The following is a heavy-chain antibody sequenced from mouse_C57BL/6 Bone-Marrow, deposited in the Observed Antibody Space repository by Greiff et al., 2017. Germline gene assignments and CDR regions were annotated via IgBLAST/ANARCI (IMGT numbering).Heavy chain of an antibody. V-gene: IGHV14-4*01. CDR2: IDPENGDT. Sequence: EVKLQQSGAELVRPGASVKLSCTASGFNIKDDYMHWVKQRPEQGLEWIGWIDPENGDTEYASKFQGKATITADTSANTAYLQRSSLTSEDTAVYYCSTYYSNGGFAYWGQGTLVTVSA. D-gene: IGHD2-5*01. CDR1: GFNIKDDY. CDR3: STYYSNGGFAY. J-gene: IGHJ3*01.